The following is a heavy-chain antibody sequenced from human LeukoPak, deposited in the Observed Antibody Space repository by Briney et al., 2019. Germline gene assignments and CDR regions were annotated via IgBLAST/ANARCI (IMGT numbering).Heavy chain of an antibody. Sequence: SVKVSCKASGGTFSSYAISWVRQAPGQGLEWMAGIIPVFGTANYAQKFQGRVTITTDESTSTAYMELSSLRSEDTAVYYCARVRCSSTSCSDYYYYYYMDVWGKGTTVTVSS. CDR2: IIPVFGTA. D-gene: IGHD2-2*01. J-gene: IGHJ6*03. CDR3: ARVRCSSTSCSDYYYYYYMDV. CDR1: GGTFSSYA. V-gene: IGHV1-69*05.